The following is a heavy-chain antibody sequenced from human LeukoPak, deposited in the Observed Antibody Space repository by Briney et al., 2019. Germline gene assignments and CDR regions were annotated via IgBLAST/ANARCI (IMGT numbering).Heavy chain of an antibody. Sequence: PGGSLRLSCAASGFTFSSYGLHWVRQAPGKGLECVAVISKDGSNEHYVDPGKGRFTISRDNSKNTLYLQMNSLRTEDTAVYYCVRDRGDGYNQIDYWGQGTLVTVSS. D-gene: IGHD5-24*01. J-gene: IGHJ4*02. CDR3: VRDRGDGYNQIDY. CDR2: ISKDGSNE. CDR1: GFTFSSYG. V-gene: IGHV3-30*04.